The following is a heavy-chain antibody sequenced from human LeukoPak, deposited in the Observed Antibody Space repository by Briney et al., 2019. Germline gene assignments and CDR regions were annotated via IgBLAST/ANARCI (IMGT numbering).Heavy chain of an antibody. Sequence: GGSLRLSCAASGFTFSSYAMSWVREAPGKGLEWVSAISGSGGSTYYADSVKGRFTVSRDNSKNTLYLQMNSLRAEDTAVYYCAKDANSGSYYGLFDYWGQGTLVTVSS. CDR2: ISGSGGST. V-gene: IGHV3-23*01. CDR3: AKDANSGSYYGLFDY. CDR1: GFTFSSYA. D-gene: IGHD1-26*01. J-gene: IGHJ4*02.